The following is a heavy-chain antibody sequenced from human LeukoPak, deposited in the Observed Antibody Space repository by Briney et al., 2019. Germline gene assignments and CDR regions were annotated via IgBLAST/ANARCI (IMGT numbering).Heavy chain of an antibody. V-gene: IGHV1-2*02. CDR2: INPNSGGT. Sequence: GASVKVSCKASGYTFTGYYMHWVRQAPGQGLEWMGWINPNSGGTNYAQKFQGRVTMTTDTSTSTAYMEVRSLRSDDTAVYYCARDRWYDKSDYYYNLDHWGQGTLVTVSS. CDR1: GYTFTGYY. CDR3: ARDRWYDKSDYYYNLDH. D-gene: IGHD3-22*01. J-gene: IGHJ4*02.